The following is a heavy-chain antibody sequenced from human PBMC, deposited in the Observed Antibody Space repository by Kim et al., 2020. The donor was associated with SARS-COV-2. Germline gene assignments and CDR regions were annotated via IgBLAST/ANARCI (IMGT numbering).Heavy chain of an antibody. J-gene: IGHJ6*02. CDR2: ISWNSGSI. Sequence: GGSLRLSCAASGFTFGDYAMHWVRQAPGKGLEWVSGISWNSGSIGYADSVKGRFTISRDNAKNSLYLQMNSLRAEDTALYYCANFLVTIFGPPEFDMDVWGQGTTVTVSS. CDR1: GFTFGDYA. D-gene: IGHD3-3*01. CDR3: ANFLVTIFGPPEFDMDV. V-gene: IGHV3-9*01.